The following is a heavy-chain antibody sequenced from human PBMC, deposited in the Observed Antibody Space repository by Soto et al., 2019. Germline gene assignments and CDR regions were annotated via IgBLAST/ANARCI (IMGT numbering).Heavy chain of an antibody. CDR1: GYTFTSYG. Sequence: VASVKVSCKSSGYTFTSYGISWVRQTPGQGLEWMGWISAYNGNTNYAQKLQGRVTMTTDTSTSTAYMELRSLRSDDTAVYYCARGGLGSYYDSSGYYPYWGQGTLVTVSS. J-gene: IGHJ4*02. CDR3: ARGGLGSYYDSSGYYPY. CDR2: ISAYNGNT. V-gene: IGHV1-18*01. D-gene: IGHD3-22*01.